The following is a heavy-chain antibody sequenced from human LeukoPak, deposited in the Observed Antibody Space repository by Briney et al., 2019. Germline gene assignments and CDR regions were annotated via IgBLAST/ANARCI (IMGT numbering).Heavy chain of an antibody. V-gene: IGHV3-20*04. CDR3: ARLSDYGDFKPLPDY. J-gene: IGHJ4*02. CDR2: INWNGGST. Sequence: SGGSLRLSCAASGFTFDDYGMSWVRQAPGKGLEWVSGINWNGGSTGYADSVKGRFTISRDNAKDSLYLQMNSLRAEDTALYYCARLSDYGDFKPLPDYWGQGTLVTVSS. CDR1: GFTFDDYG. D-gene: IGHD4-17*01.